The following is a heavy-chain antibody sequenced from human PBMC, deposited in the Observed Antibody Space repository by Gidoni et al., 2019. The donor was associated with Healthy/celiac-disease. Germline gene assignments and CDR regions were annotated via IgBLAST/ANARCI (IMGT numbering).Heavy chain of an antibody. V-gene: IGHV3-33*01. CDR1: GFTFRSYG. Sequence: QVQLVESGGGVVQPGRSLRLSCAASGFTFRSYGMHWVRQAPGKGLEWVAVIWYDGSNKYYADSVKGRFTISRDNSKNTLYLQMNSLRAEDTAVYYCARDKISLAAAGPTWGMDVWGQGTTVTVSS. CDR3: ARDKISLAAAGPTWGMDV. CDR2: IWYDGSNK. J-gene: IGHJ6*02. D-gene: IGHD6-13*01.